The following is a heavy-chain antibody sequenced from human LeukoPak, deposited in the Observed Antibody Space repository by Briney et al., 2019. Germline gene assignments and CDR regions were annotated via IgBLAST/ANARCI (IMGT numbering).Heavy chain of an antibody. CDR3: ARVGSLGHIVVVMNAFDI. V-gene: IGHV4-38-2*02. CDR2: IYHSGST. CDR1: GYSISSGYY. D-gene: IGHD2-21*01. J-gene: IGHJ3*02. Sequence: SETLSLTCTVSGYSISSGYYWGWIRQPPGKGLEWIGSIYHSGSTNYNPSLKSRVTISVGTSKNQFSLKLSSVTAADTAVYYCARVGSLGHIVVVMNAFDIWGQGTMVTVSS.